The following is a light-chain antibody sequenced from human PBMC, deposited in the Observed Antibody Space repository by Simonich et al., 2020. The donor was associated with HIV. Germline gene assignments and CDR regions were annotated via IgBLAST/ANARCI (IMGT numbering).Light chain of an antibody. Sequence: DIKMTQFPSPLPASVENRVTITCRAGKSINSLVAWYQQKPGKAPNLLIYQASSLQSGVPSRFSGRGSGTEFTLTISSLQPDDVATYYCQQYNSNSPTFGQGTKVEIK. CDR2: QAS. V-gene: IGKV1-5*03. CDR1: KSINSL. CDR3: QQYNSNSPT. J-gene: IGKJ1*01.